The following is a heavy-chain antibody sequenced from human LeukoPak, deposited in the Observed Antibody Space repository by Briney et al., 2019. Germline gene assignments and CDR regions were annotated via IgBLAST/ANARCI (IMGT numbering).Heavy chain of an antibody. V-gene: IGHV4-4*07. Sequence: SETLSLTCTVAGGSISSYYWSWIRQPAGKGLELIGRIYTSGSTNYNPSLKSRVTMSVDTSKNQFSLKLSSVTAADTAVYYCARTSPYGSGLVWFDPWGQGTLVTVSS. CDR1: GGSISSYY. CDR3: ARTSPYGSGLVWFDP. J-gene: IGHJ5*02. CDR2: IYTSGST. D-gene: IGHD3-10*01.